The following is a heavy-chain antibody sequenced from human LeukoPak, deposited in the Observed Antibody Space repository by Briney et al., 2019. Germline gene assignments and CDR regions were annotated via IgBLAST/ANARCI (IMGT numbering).Heavy chain of an antibody. Sequence: GGSLRLSCAASGFTFSSYRMHWVRQAPGKGLVWVSHINSGGSSTSYADSVRGRFTTSRDNAKNTVDLQMNSLRAEDTAVYYCARGGSGCFDIWGQGTMVTVSS. J-gene: IGHJ3*02. D-gene: IGHD1-26*01. CDR3: ARGGSGCFDI. CDR2: INSGGSST. V-gene: IGHV3-74*01. CDR1: GFTFSSYR.